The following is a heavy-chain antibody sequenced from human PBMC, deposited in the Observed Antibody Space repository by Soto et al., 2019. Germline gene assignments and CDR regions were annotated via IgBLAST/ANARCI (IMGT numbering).Heavy chain of an antibody. CDR1: GYTFTNFD. CDR2: MNPSSGDT. V-gene: IGHV1-8*01. J-gene: IGHJ6*02. D-gene: IGHD6-19*01. CDR3: ERSDRLAAPMDYALDV. Sequence: QVQLVQSGSEVKKPGASVKVSCQASGYTFTNFDISWVRKAAGQGLEWIGSMNPSSGDTDYPQTFQGRVTMNRNIYISTAYMELSTLRSEDSAVFYCERSDRLAAPMDYALDVWGQGTTITVSS.